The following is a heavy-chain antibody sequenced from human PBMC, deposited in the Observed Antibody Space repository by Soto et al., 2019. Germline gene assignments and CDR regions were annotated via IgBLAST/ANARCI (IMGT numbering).Heavy chain of an antibody. CDR1: GGTFSSYA. CDR3: AGVSLKIGMSKFDY. D-gene: IGHD1-20*01. J-gene: IGHJ4*02. Sequence: QVQLVQSGAEVKKPGSSVKVSCKASGGTFSSYAISWVRQAPGQGLEWMGGIIPIFGTANYAQKIQGRVTITADESTSTAYMEGSSLRFEDTAVYYCAGVSLKIGMSKFDYWGQGTLVTVSS. CDR2: IIPIFGTA. V-gene: IGHV1-69*12.